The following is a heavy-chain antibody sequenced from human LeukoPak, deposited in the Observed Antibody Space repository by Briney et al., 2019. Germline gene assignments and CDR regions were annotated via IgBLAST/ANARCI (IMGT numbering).Heavy chain of an antibody. D-gene: IGHD3-3*02. Sequence: PSETLSLTCTVCGGSISRYYWSWIRQPPGKGLEWIGNIYDSGSTSYNPSLKSRVTISVDTSKNQCSLKSSSVTAADTAVYYCARQSISAPSLSYFDYWGQGTLVNVSS. J-gene: IGHJ4*02. CDR3: ARQSISAPSLSYFDY. V-gene: IGHV4-59*01. CDR2: IYDSGST. CDR1: GGSISRYY.